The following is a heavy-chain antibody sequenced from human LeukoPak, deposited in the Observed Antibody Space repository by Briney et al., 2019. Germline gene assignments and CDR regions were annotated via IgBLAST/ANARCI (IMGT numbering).Heavy chain of an antibody. J-gene: IGHJ4*02. CDR1: GFTFSSYA. V-gene: IGHV3-23*01. Sequence: PGGSLRLSCAASGFTFSSYAMSWVRQAPGKGLEWVSAISGSGGSTYYADSVKGWFTISRDNSKNTLYLQMNSLRAEDTAVSYCAKDRDFSKVQEELDYWGQGTLVTVSS. CDR2: ISGSGGST. CDR3: AKDRDFSKVQEELDY. D-gene: IGHD3-3*01.